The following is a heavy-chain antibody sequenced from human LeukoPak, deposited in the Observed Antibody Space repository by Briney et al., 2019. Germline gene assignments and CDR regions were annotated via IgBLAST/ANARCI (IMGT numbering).Heavy chain of an antibody. CDR2: IYYSGST. J-gene: IGHJ4*02. Sequence: PSETLSLTCTVSGGSISSYYWSWIRQPPGKGLEWIGYIYYSGSTNYNPSLKGRVTISVDTSKNQFSLKLSSVTAADTAVYYCARVNYYGSNDYWGQGTLVTVSS. CDR3: ARVNYYGSNDY. D-gene: IGHD3-10*01. CDR1: GGSISSYY. V-gene: IGHV4-59*01.